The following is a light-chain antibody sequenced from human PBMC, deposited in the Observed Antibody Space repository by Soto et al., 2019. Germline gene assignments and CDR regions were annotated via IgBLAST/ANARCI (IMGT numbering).Light chain of an antibody. CDR2: WAS. Sequence: DIVMTQSPDSLAVSLGERATINCKSSQSLFYSSNNKDYLAWYQQKPGQPPRLLIYWASTRESGVPERFSGSGSGTDFTLTVSCLQAEDVAVYYCQQYFNTPWTFGQGTKVAIK. V-gene: IGKV4-1*01. J-gene: IGKJ1*01. CDR3: QQYFNTPWT. CDR1: QSLFYSSNNKDY.